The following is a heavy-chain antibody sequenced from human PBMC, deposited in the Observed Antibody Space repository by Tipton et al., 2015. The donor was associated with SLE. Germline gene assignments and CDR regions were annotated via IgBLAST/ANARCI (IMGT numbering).Heavy chain of an antibody. V-gene: IGHV3-23*01. D-gene: IGHD4-17*01. Sequence: SLRLSCAASGFTFSSYALSWVRPAPGKGLEWVSAISGSGGSTYYADSVKGRFTISRDNSKNTLYLQMNSLRAEDTAVYYCARVRGYGDYTPDYWGQGTLVTVST. J-gene: IGHJ4*02. CDR2: ISGSGGST. CDR3: ARVRGYGDYTPDY. CDR1: GFTFSSYA.